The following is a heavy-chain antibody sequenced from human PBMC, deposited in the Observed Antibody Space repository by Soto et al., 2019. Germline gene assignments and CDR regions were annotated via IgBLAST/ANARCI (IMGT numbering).Heavy chain of an antibody. CDR2: ISHDEGNK. D-gene: IGHD3-3*01. V-gene: IGHV3-30-3*01. CDR3: ARGASDFWGGYPEIHFFDS. Sequence: QVLLVESGGGVVQPGGSLRLSCAASEFTFSTYPMHWVRQAPGKGLEWVAVISHDEGNKYYGDSMKGRFTISRDNSKNTLYLQMNSLGGDDTAVYYCARGASDFWGGYPEIHFFDSWGQGTLGTVSS. J-gene: IGHJ4*02. CDR1: EFTFSTYP.